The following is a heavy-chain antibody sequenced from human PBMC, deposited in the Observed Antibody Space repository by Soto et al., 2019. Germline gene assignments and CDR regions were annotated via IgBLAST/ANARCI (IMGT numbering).Heavy chain of an antibody. Sequence: EVQLLESGGGLVQPGGSPRLSCSASGFTFTSYAMSWVRQAPGKGLEWVSGISGSGGDTKSADSVKGRFTISRDNFKNMLYLQMNSQRAEDTAVYYCAKHDFWTLYNTGLDSWGQGTLVTVSS. CDR3: AKHDFWTLYNTGLDS. V-gene: IGHV3-23*01. CDR2: ISGSGGDT. CDR1: GFTFTSYA. D-gene: IGHD3-3*01. J-gene: IGHJ4*02.